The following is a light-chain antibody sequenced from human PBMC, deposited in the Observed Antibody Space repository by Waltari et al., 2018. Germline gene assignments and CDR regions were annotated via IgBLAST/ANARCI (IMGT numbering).Light chain of an antibody. Sequence: EIVLTQSPGSLSLSPGERATLPCRASQSVSSNYLAWYQQKPGQAPRLLIYGASSRATGIPDRFSGSGSGTDFTLTITRLEPEDFAVYYCQQYGSSPRTFGQGTKLEIK. J-gene: IGKJ2*01. V-gene: IGKV3-20*01. CDR2: GAS. CDR3: QQYGSSPRT. CDR1: QSVSSNY.